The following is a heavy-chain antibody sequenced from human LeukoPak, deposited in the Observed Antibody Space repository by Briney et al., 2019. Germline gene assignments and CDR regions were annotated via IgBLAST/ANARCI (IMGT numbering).Heavy chain of an antibody. CDR3: ARDPPGIQLWFVFDY. CDR2: ISYYGSNK. CDR1: GFTFSSYA. D-gene: IGHD5-18*01. J-gene: IGHJ4*02. V-gene: IGHV3-30*04. Sequence: GGSLRLSCAASGFTFSSYAMHWVRQAPGKGLEWVAVISYYGSNKYYADSVKGRFTISRDNSKNTLYLQMNSLRAEDTAVYYCARDPPGIQLWFVFDYWGQGTLVTVSS.